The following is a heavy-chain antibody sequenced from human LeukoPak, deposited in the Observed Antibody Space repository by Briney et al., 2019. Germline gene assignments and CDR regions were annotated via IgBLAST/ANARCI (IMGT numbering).Heavy chain of an antibody. V-gene: IGHV1-2*02. CDR1: GYTFTGYY. J-gene: IGHJ6*03. Sequence: ASVEVSCKASGYTFTGYYMHWVRQAPGQGLEWMGWINPNSGGTNYAQKFQGRVTMTRDTSISTAYMELSRLRSDDTAVYYCARTNIVVVPAAIGGYYYYMDVWGKGTTVTVSS. D-gene: IGHD2-2*02. CDR3: ARTNIVVVPAAIGGYYYYMDV. CDR2: INPNSGGT.